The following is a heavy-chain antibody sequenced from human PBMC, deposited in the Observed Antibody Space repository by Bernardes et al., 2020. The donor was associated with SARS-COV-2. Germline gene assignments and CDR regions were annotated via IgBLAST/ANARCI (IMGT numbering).Heavy chain of an antibody. CDR1: EFTFSSYA. D-gene: IGHD1-7*01. J-gene: IGHJ4*02. Sequence: GGPLRLLCAACEFTFSSYAMSWVRKAPGKGLEWVSSITNSSSYNYYADSVKGRFTISRDNAKNSLYLQMNSLGAEDTAVYFCARESDWNYVFDYWGQGTLVTVSS. CDR3: ARESDWNYVFDY. V-gene: IGHV3-21*01. CDR2: ITNSSSYN.